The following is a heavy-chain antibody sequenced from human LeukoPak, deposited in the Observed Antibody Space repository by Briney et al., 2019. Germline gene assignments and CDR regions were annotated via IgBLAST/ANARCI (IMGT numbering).Heavy chain of an antibody. D-gene: IGHD3-16*01. V-gene: IGHV3-7*04. CDR1: ALTFSSYW. J-gene: IGHJ5*02. Sequence: GWSLRLSCAASALTFSSYWMNWVRQAPGNGRGWVANINLDGTEKYYVDSVKGRFTISRDNAKNSLYMQMNSLGAEDTAVYYCARGRFRVFAHWGQGTLVTVSS. CDR3: ARGRFRVFAH. CDR2: INLDGTEK.